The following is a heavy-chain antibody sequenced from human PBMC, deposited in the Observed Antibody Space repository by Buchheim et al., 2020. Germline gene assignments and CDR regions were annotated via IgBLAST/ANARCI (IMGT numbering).Heavy chain of an antibody. CDR3: ARGVVVITSYFQH. D-gene: IGHD3-22*01. Sequence: QVQLVESGGGVVQPGRSLRLSCAASGFTFSTYGMHWVRQAPGKGLEWVAAISYDGSDKYYADSVKGRFTISRDNSKNTLYLQMNSLRAEDTAVYYCARGVVVITSYFQHWGQGTL. CDR1: GFTFSTYG. CDR2: ISYDGSDK. V-gene: IGHV3-30*03. J-gene: IGHJ1*01.